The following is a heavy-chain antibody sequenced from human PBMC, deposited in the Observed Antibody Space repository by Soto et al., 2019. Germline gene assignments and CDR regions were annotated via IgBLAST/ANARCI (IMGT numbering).Heavy chain of an antibody. CDR3: ARVYDWYYYYMDV. J-gene: IGHJ6*03. Sequence: SETLSLTCTVSGGSISSYYGSWIRQPPGKGLEWIGYIYYSGSTNYNPSLKSRVTISVDTSKNQFSLKLSSVTAADTAVYYCARVYDWYYYYMDVWGKGTTVTVSS. CDR1: GGSISSYY. D-gene: IGHD5-12*01. CDR2: IYYSGST. V-gene: IGHV4-59*01.